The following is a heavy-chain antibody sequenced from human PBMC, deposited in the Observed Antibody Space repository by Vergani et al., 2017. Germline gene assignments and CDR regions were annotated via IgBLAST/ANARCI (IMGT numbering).Heavy chain of an antibody. J-gene: IGHJ5*02. CDR3: ATLGVVPAAGGWFDP. CDR2: ISGSGGNT. V-gene: IGHV3-23*04. D-gene: IGHD2-2*01. Sequence: EVDLVESGGGLAQPGGSLRLSCEASGITFWKFGMHWVRQGPGKGLEWVSGISGSGGNTYYADSVKGRFTISRDNSKNTLYLQMNSLRAEDTAVYYCATLGVVPAAGGWFDPWGQGTLVTVSS. CDR1: GITFWKFG.